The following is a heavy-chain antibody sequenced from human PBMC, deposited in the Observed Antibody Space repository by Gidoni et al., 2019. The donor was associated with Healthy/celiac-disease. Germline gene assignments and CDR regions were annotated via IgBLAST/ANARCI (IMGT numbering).Heavy chain of an antibody. CDR3: TRGYGDYWYYFDY. D-gene: IGHD4-17*01. V-gene: IGHV3-49*05. CDR2: IRSKAYGGTT. J-gene: IGHJ4*02. Sequence: EVQLVKSGGGLAKPGRSLRLSCTASGFILEDYAMGWFRQCPGKGLEWVGFIRSKAYGGTTEYAASVKGRFTISRDDSKSIAYLQMNSLKTEDTAVYYCTRGYGDYWYYFDYWGQGTLVTVSS. CDR1: GFILEDYA.